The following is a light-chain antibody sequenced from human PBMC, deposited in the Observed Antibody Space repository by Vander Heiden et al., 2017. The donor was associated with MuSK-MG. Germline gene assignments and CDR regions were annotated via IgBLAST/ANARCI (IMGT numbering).Light chain of an antibody. CDR1: QSVSSTS. Sequence: EIVLTQSPGTLSLSPGERATLSCRASQSVSSTSLTWYQQRLGQAPRLLIYSASSRATGIPDRFSDSGSGTDFTLTISRLEPEDFAVYYCQQGGSSPLTFGGGTKVEIK. V-gene: IGKV3-20*01. J-gene: IGKJ4*01. CDR2: SAS. CDR3: QQGGSSPLT.